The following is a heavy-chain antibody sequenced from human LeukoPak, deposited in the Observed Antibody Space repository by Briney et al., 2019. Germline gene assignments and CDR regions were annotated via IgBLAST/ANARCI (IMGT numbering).Heavy chain of an antibody. V-gene: IGHV4-30-4*01. D-gene: IGHD1-26*01. CDR1: GGSISSGDYY. CDR3: ARLDSGKYYGFDY. Sequence: PSETLSLTCTVSGGSISSGDYYWSWIRQPPGKGLEWIGYIYYSGSTSYNPSLNSRVTISIGTSENHFSLKLSSVTAADTAVYYCARLDSGKYYGFDYWGQGALVSVSS. J-gene: IGHJ4*02. CDR2: IYYSGST.